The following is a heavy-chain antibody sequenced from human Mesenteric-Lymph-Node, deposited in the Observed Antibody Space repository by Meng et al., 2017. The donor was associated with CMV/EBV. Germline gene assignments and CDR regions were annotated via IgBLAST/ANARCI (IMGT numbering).Heavy chain of an antibody. CDR1: GGTFNNYA. V-gene: IGHV1-69*06. CDR2: IVSVDGTT. D-gene: IGHD3-3*01. J-gene: IGHJ4*02. Sequence: SVKVSCKASGGTFNNYAMSWVRQAPGQGLEWMGGIVSVDGTTKYAEKFRDRVTITADKSTTTAYLEMSSLRSDDTAFYYCATPLKYYAAWGGYPPFDFWGQGTLVTVSS. CDR3: ATPLKYYAAWGGYPPFDF.